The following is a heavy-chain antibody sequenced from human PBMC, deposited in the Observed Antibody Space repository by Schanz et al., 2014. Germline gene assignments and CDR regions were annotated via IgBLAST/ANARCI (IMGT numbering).Heavy chain of an antibody. J-gene: IGHJ3*02. CDR1: GFTFSDFG. D-gene: IGHD4-17*01. CDR3: AKDPHRDYGGKPQTFDI. Sequence: QVQLVESGGAVVQPGGSLRLSCAATGFTFSDFGMHWVRQASGKGLEWVAFMPFDYSSQYYADSVKGRFTISRDNSRNTLYLQMSSLRAEDTALYYCAKDPHRDYGGKPQTFDIWGQGTMVTVSS. V-gene: IGHV3-30*02. CDR2: MPFDYSSQ.